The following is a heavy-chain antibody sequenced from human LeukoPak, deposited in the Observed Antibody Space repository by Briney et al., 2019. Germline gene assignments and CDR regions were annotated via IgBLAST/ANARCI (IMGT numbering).Heavy chain of an antibody. CDR1: GAPTSSYY. D-gene: IGHD3-10*01. Sequence: TSETLSLTCTVAGAPTSSYYWSWVRQPAGKGLEWIGRIYADGSTSFNPSLKSRATMTLDTPRNQFYLKLSFVTSAYTAVYYCARDQLAGGSGKHMDIWSRGATVT. CDR2: IYADGST. J-gene: IGHJ6*02. CDR3: ARDQLAGGSGKHMDI. V-gene: IGHV4-4*07.